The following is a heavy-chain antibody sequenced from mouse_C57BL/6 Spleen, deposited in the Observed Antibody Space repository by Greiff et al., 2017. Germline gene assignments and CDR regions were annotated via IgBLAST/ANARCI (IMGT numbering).Heavy chain of an antibody. D-gene: IGHD2-4*01. CDR1: GFTFSDYY. J-gene: IGHJ3*01. CDR2: INYDGSST. Sequence: EVKLMESEGGLVQPGSSMKLSCTASGFTFSDYYMAWVRQVPEKGLEWVANINYDGSSTYYLDSLKSRFIISRDNANNILYLQMSSLKSEDTATYYCARADDGPPPYYDYVFAYWGQGTLVTVSA. CDR3: ARADDGPPPYYDYVFAY. V-gene: IGHV5-16*01.